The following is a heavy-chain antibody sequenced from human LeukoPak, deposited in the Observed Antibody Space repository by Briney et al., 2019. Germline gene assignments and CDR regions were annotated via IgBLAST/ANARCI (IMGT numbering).Heavy chain of an antibody. J-gene: IGHJ4*02. CDR3: ARGSEWLNGVSDY. CDR2: ISSSDSYM. Sequence: PGGSLRLSCAASGFTFSSLYMNWVRQAPGKGLEWVSSISSSDSYMYYADSVKGRFTISRDNPKNSLYLQMNSLRADDTAVYYCARGSEWLNGVSDYWGQGTLVTVSS. D-gene: IGHD3-3*01. V-gene: IGHV3-21*01. CDR1: GFTFSSLY.